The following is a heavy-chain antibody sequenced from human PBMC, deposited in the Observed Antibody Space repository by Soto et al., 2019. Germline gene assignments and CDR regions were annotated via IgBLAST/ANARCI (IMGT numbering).Heavy chain of an antibody. D-gene: IGHD1-26*01. J-gene: IGHJ5*02. CDR1: GGSFSSYA. Sequence: GASVKISCKASGGSFSSYAISWVRQAPGQGLEWMGGIIPIFGTANYAQKFQGRVSMTTDTSTTTAYMELRSLRSDDTAVYYCARVVPGAEAWFGPWGQGTLVTVSS. V-gene: IGHV1-69*05. CDR3: ARVVPGAEAWFGP. CDR2: IIPIFGTA.